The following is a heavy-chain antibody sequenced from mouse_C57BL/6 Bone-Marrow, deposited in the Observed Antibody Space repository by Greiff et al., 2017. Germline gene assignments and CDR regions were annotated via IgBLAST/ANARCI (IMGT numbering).Heavy chain of an antibody. V-gene: IGHV1-81*01. CDR3: ARGPLYYYGSGSWFAY. J-gene: IGHJ3*01. CDR2: IYPRSGYT. Sequence: QVQLQQSGAELARPGASVKLSCKASGYTFTSYGISWVKQRTGQGLEWIGAIYPRSGYTYYNEKFKGKATLTADKSSSTAYMELRSLTSEDSAVFFCARGPLYYYGSGSWFAYWGQGTLVTVSA. CDR1: GYTFTSYG. D-gene: IGHD1-1*01.